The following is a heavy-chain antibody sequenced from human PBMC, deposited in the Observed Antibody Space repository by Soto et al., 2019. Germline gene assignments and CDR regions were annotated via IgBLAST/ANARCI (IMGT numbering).Heavy chain of an antibody. CDR1: GFTFSSYS. D-gene: IGHD3-3*01. Sequence: GGSLRLSCAASGFTFSSYSMNWVRQAPGKGLEWVSFISSSSSFIYYADSVKGRFTISRDNAKNLLYLQMNSLRAEDTAVYYCARDLDYDFWSGYPTADYWGQGTLVTVSS. J-gene: IGHJ4*02. V-gene: IGHV3-21*01. CDR3: ARDLDYDFWSGYPTADY. CDR2: ISSSSSFI.